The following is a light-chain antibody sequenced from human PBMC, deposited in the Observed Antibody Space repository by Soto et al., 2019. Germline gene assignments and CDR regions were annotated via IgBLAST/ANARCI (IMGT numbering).Light chain of an antibody. J-gene: IGLJ1*01. Sequence: QSALTQPPSVSGAPGQRVTISCTGDSSNIGTPHDVQWYQQFPGTVPKLLIYADYERPSGVPDRFSGSKSGNTASLTVSGLQAEDEGDYYCCSYGGGNNFYVFGTGTKLTVL. CDR2: ADY. CDR1: SSNIGTPHD. V-gene: IGLV1-40*01. CDR3: CSYGGGNNFYV.